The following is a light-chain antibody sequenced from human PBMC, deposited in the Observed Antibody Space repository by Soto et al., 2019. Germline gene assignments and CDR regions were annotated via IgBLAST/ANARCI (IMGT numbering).Light chain of an antibody. CDR1: QDINTY. Sequence: DIKLTQSPSFLSTSVGDRVTLTCRASQDINTYLAWYQQKPGKVPNLLIYAASTLQSGVPSRFSGSGSGTEFTLTITSLQPADFATYYCLQLHSYPLTFGGGTKVEIK. V-gene: IGKV1-9*01. J-gene: IGKJ4*01. CDR2: AAS. CDR3: LQLHSYPLT.